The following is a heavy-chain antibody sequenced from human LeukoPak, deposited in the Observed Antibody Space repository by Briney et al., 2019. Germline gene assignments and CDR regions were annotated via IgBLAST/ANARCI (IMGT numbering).Heavy chain of an antibody. CDR3: ARGYYYDSSGYYQLDY. D-gene: IGHD3-22*01. Sequence: SVKVSCKASGGTFSSYAISWVRQAPGQGLEWMGGIIPIFGTANYAQKFQGRVTITRNTSISTAYMELSSLRSEDTAVYYCARGYYYDSSGYYQLDYWGQGTLVTVSS. V-gene: IGHV1-69*05. CDR2: IIPIFGTA. J-gene: IGHJ4*02. CDR1: GGTFSSYA.